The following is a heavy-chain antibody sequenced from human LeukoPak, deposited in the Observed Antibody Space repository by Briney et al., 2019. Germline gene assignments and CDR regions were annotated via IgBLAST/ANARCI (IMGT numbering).Heavy chain of an antibody. CDR2: ISGSGGST. CDR3: AEVLEGVYTEDAFDI. V-gene: IGHV3-23*01. Sequence: GGSLRLSCAASGFTFSSYAMSWVRQAPGKGLEGVSAISGSGGSTYYADSVKGRFTISRDNSKNTLYLQMNSLRAEDTAVYYCAEVLEGVYTEDAFDIWGQGTMVTVSS. CDR1: GFTFSSYA. D-gene: IGHD6-6*01. J-gene: IGHJ3*02.